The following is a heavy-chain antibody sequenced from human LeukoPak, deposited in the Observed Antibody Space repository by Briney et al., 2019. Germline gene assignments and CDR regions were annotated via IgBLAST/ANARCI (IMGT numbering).Heavy chain of an antibody. CDR1: GGSISSYY. J-gene: IGHJ1*01. Sequence: PSETLSLTCTVSGGSISSYYWSWIRQPPGKGLEWIGYIYYSGSTNYNPSLKSRVTISVDTSKNQFSLKLSSVTAADTAVYYCARPAEATGYAEYFQHWGQGTLVTVSS. D-gene: IGHD5-12*01. V-gene: IGHV4-59*08. CDR2: IYYSGST. CDR3: ARPAEATGYAEYFQH.